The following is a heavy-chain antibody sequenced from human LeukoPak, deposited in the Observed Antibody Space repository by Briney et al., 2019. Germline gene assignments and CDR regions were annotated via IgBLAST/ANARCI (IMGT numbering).Heavy chain of an antibody. CDR1: GFTFSSYW. CDR3: ARDPYGDEGAFDI. J-gene: IGHJ3*02. CDR2: IKQDGSEK. V-gene: IGHV3-7*01. Sequence: PGGSLRLSCAASGFTFSSYWMSWVRQAPGKGLEWVANIKQDGSEKYYVDSVKGRFTISRDNAKNSLYLQMNSLRAEDTAVYYCARDPYGDEGAFDIWGQGTMVTVSS. D-gene: IGHD4-17*01.